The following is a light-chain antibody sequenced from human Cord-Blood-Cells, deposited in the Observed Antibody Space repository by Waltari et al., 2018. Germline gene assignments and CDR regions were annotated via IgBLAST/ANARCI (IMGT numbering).Light chain of an antibody. CDR3: QQYNNWGYT. CDR2: GAS. Sequence: EIVMTQSPATLSVSPGERATLSCRASQSVSSNLAWYPQKLGQAPRLLIYGASTRATGIPARFSGSGSGTEFTLTISSLQSEDFAVYYCQQYNNWGYTFGQGTKLEIK. V-gene: IGKV3-15*01. CDR1: QSVSSN. J-gene: IGKJ2*01.